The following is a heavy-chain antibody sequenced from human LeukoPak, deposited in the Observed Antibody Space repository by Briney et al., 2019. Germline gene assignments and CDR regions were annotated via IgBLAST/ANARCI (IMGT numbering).Heavy chain of an antibody. Sequence: PSQTLSLTCAVSGGSISSSNWWSWVRQPPGKGLEWIGEIYHSGSTNYNPSLKSRVTISVDKSKNQFSLKLSSVTAADTAVYYCASNPAAGTDWFDPWGQGTLVTVSS. J-gene: IGHJ5*02. CDR2: IYHSGST. CDR1: GGSISSSNW. V-gene: IGHV4-4*02. CDR3: ASNPAAGTDWFDP. D-gene: IGHD6-13*01.